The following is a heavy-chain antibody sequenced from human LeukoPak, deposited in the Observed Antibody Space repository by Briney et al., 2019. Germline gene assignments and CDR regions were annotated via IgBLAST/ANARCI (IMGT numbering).Heavy chain of an antibody. CDR1: GYTFIDYY. J-gene: IGHJ4*02. V-gene: IGHV1-2*06. CDR3: ARDPRIIAVAGPYHFDH. D-gene: IGHD6-19*01. CDR2: INPKSGGT. Sequence: ASVKVSCKASGYTFIDYYMHWVRQAPGQGLEWMGRINPKSGGTSYAQRFQGRVTMTKDTSISTAYMELSSLRPDDTAAYYCARDPRIIAVAGPYHFDHWGQGTLVTVSS.